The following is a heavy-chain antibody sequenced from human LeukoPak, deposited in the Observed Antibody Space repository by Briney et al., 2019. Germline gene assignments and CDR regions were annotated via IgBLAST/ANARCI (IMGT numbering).Heavy chain of an antibody. D-gene: IGHD2-15*01. CDR1: GGSISSSSYY. CDR2: IYYSGST. V-gene: IGHV4-39*01. CDR3: ARGQHCSGGSCYLYYFDY. J-gene: IGHJ4*02. Sequence: SETLSLTCTVSGGSISSSSYYWGWIRQPPGKGLEWIGSIYYSGSTYYNPSLKSRVTISVDTSKNQFSLKLSSVTAADTAVYYCARGQHCSGGSCYLYYFDYWGQGTLVTVSS.